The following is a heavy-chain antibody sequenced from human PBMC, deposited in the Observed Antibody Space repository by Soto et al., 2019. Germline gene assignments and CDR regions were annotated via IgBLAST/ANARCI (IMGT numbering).Heavy chain of an antibody. V-gene: IGHV5-10-1*01. CDR3: ARHLLITRTTFDP. D-gene: IGHD1-7*01. J-gene: IGHJ5*02. CDR2: IDHSDSYT. CDR1: GYSFTSYW. Sequence: PGESLQISCKGSGYSFTSYWISWVRQMPGKGLEWMGRIDHSDSYTNYSPSFQGHVTISADKSISTVYLQWSSLKASDTAMYYCARHLLITRTTFDPWGQGTLVTVSS.